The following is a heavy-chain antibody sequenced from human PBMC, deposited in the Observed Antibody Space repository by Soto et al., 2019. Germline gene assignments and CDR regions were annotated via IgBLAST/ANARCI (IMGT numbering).Heavy chain of an antibody. Sequence: QVQLVQSGAEVKKPGSSVKVSCKTSGGTFGSYAISWVRQAPGQGLEWMGGIIPIFSTPNDAQKFQGRVTITADESTSTAYMELSSLRSEDTAVYYCARPIQYYPDTSAQSAWFDPWGQGTLVTVSS. V-gene: IGHV1-69*12. CDR3: ARPIQYYPDTSAQSAWFDP. J-gene: IGHJ5*02. D-gene: IGHD3-22*01. CDR2: IIPIFSTP. CDR1: GGTFGSYA.